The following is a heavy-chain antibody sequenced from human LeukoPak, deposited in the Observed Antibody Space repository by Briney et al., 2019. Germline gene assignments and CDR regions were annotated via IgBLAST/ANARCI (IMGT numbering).Heavy chain of an antibody. J-gene: IGHJ4*02. Sequence: GRSLRLSCAASGFTFSSYGMHWVRQAPGTGLEWVALIWNAGTNTYYADSVKGRFTISRDNSKNTLYLQMNSLRAEDTAVYYCVGDTPPGGDYYLDYWGQGTLVIVSS. CDR2: IWNAGTNT. V-gene: IGHV3-33*01. CDR3: VGDTPPGGDYYLDY. CDR1: GFTFSSYG. D-gene: IGHD3-16*01.